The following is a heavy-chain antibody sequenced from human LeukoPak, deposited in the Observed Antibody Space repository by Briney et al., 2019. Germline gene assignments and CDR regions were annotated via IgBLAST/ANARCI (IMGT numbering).Heavy chain of an antibody. CDR1: GFTFSNYW. D-gene: IGHD2-15*01. Sequence: GESLRLSCIASGFTFSNYWMSWVRQAPGKGLEWVPNIKQDGSEKYYVDSVKGRFSISRDNAKSSLDLQMNNLRAEDTAVYYCATTQTFDYWGQGTLVTVSS. J-gene: IGHJ4*02. CDR3: ATTQTFDY. V-gene: IGHV3-7*03. CDR2: IKQDGSEK.